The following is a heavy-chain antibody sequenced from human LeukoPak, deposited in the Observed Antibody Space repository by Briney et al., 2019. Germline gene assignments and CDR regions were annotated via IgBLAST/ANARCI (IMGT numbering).Heavy chain of an antibody. CDR3: ARDYYGSGSYDI. Sequence: SETLSLTCTVSGGSISSGGYYWSWIRQHPGKGLEWTGYIYYSGSTYYNPSLKSRVTISVDTSKNQFSLKLSSVTAADTAVYYCARDYYGSGSYDIWGQGTMVTVSS. V-gene: IGHV4-31*03. CDR2: IYYSGST. D-gene: IGHD3-10*01. J-gene: IGHJ3*02. CDR1: GGSISSGGYY.